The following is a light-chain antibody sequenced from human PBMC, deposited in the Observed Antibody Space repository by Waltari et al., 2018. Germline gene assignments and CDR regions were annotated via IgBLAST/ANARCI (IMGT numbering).Light chain of an antibody. J-gene: IGLJ3*02. Sequence: SSELTQPSSVSVSPGQTATITCSGDVLAKKYVRWFQQKPGQAPQLLIYKDNERPSGIPDRFSGSSSGTTVTLTIRGAQADDEAVYYCYSAIDHNNRLFGGGTRLTVL. V-gene: IGLV3-27*01. CDR1: VLAKKY. CDR2: KDN. CDR3: YSAIDHNNRL.